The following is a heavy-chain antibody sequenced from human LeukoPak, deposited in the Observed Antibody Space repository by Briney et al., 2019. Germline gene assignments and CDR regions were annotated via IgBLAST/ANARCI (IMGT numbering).Heavy chain of an antibody. CDR3: TSYDSSGYYFAFDELPGFDY. V-gene: IGHV3-49*04. J-gene: IGHJ4*02. CDR2: IRSKAYGGST. Sequence: GGSLRLSXTASGFTFGDYAMSWVRQAPGKGLEWVGFIRSKAYGGSTEYAASVKGRFTISRDDSKSIAYLQMNSLKTEDTAVYYCTSYDSSGYYFAFDELPGFDYWGQGTLVTVSS. D-gene: IGHD3-22*01. CDR1: GFTFGDYA.